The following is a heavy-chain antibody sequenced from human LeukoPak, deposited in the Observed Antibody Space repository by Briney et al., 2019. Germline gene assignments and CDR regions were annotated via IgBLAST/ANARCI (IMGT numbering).Heavy chain of an antibody. V-gene: IGHV6-1*01. J-gene: IGHJ5*02. CDR2: TYYRSKWYN. CDR1: GDSVSSNSAA. CDR3: ARDPDYYDSSGYYYSWFDP. D-gene: IGHD3-22*01. Sequence: SQTLSLTCAISGDSVSSNSAAWSWIRQSPSRGLEWLGRTYYRSKWYNDYAVSVKSRITINPDTSKNQFSLQLNSVTPEDTAVYYCARDPDYYDSSGYYYSWFDPWGQGTLVTVSS.